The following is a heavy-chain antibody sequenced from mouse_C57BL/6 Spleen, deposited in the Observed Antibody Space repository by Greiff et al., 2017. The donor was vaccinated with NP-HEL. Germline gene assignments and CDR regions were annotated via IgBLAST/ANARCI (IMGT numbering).Heavy chain of an antibody. D-gene: IGHD2-3*01. CDR2: IYPGDGDT. J-gene: IGHJ1*03. CDR3: AGWLLQDWYFDV. V-gene: IGHV1-82*01. Sequence: QVQLQQSGPELVKPGASVKISCKASGYAFSSSWMNWVKQRPGKGLEWIGRIYPGDGDTNYNGKFKGKATLTADKSSSTAYMQLSSLTSEDSAVYFCAGWLLQDWYFDVWGTGTTVTVSS. CDR1: GYAFSSSW.